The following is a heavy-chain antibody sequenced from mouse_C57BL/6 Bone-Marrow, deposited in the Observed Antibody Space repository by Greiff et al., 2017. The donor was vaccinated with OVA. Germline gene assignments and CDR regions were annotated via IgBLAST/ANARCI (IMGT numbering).Heavy chain of an antibody. CDR2: IWSGGST. J-gene: IGHJ1*03. Sequence: QVHVKQSGPGLVQPSQSLSITCTVSGFSLTSYGVHWVRQSPGKGLEWLGVIWSGGSTDYNAAFISRLSISKDNSKSQVFFKMNSLQADDTAIYYCARNRIYYGTGWYFDVWGTGTTVTVSS. V-gene: IGHV2-2*01. CDR1: GFSLTSYG. CDR3: ARNRIYYGTGWYFDV. D-gene: IGHD1-1*01.